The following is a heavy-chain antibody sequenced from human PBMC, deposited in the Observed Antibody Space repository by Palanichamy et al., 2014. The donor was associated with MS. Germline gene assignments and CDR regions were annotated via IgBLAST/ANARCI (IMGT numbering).Heavy chain of an antibody. V-gene: IGHV3-48*03. CDR1: GFSFSSYE. CDR3: ARVGVTMGVIRGDLDY. D-gene: IGHD3-10*01. CDR2: ISSSGNAF. Sequence: EVQLVESGGGLVQPGGSLRLSCAASGFSFSSYEMNRVRQAPGKGLEWAAHISSSGNAFFYADSVKGRFTISRDNAKNSLFLHMNSLKAEDTAVYYCARVGVTMGVIRGDLDYWGHGTLVTVSS. J-gene: IGHJ4*01.